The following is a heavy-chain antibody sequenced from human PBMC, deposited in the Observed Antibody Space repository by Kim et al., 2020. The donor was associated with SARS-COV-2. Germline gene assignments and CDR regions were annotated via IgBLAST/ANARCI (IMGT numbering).Heavy chain of an antibody. J-gene: IGHJ6*02. D-gene: IGHD6-13*01. CDR3: ARVIGYSSSWPLYYYGMDV. V-gene: IGHV3-30*04. Sequence: GGSLRLSCAASGFTFSSYAMPWVRQAPGKGLEWVAVISYDGSNKYYADSVKGRFTISRDNSKNTLYLQMISLRAEDTAVYYCARVIGYSSSWPLYYYGMDVWGQGTTVTVAS. CDR1: GFTFSSYA. CDR2: ISYDGSNK.